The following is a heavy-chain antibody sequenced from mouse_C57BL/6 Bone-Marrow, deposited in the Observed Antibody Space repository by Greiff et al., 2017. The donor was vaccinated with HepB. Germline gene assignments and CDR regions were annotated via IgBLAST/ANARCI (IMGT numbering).Heavy chain of an antibody. Sequence: EVQLMESGGDLVKPGGSLKLSCAASGFTFSSYGMSWVRQTPDKRLEWVATISSGGSYTYYPDSVKGRFTISRDNAKNTLYLQMSSLKSEDTAMYYCARPGFITTVVNYAMDYWGQGTSVTVSS. D-gene: IGHD1-1*01. J-gene: IGHJ4*01. V-gene: IGHV5-6*01. CDR1: GFTFSSYG. CDR3: ARPGFITTVVNYAMDY. CDR2: ISSGGSYT.